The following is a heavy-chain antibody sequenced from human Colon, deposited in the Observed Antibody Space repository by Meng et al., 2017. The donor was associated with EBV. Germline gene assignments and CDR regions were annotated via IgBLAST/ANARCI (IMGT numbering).Heavy chain of an antibody. V-gene: IGHV4-39*01. J-gene: IGHJ4*02. CDR3: ARRRGGSGRDC. CDR1: GGYRSSKGYD. D-gene: IGHD3-10*01. CDR2: IYHSGST. Sequence: LQRQEWGRGVVKPSEALSCDWTVSGGYRSSKGYDWAWVREPPGKGLEWIGAIYHSGSTSYNPSFQSRVTMFVDTSKNQFSLMLTSVTATDTAVYYCARRRGGSGRDCWGQGTLVTVSS.